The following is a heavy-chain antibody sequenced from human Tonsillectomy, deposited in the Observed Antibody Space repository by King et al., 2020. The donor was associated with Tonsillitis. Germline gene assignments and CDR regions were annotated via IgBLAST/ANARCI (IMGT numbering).Heavy chain of an antibody. D-gene: IGHD3-16*01. J-gene: IGHJ4*02. Sequence: VQLVESGGGVVQPGESLRVSCAASGFTFASFAMNWVRQAPGKGLEWVAFIRSYGTDKYYSDSVRGRFTVSRDDSENMVYLQMNSLKPDDTGLYSCTKASYYDSGGFDSWGRGPAATVPS. CDR1: GFTFASFA. V-gene: IGHV3-30*02. CDR3: TKASYYDSGGFDS. CDR2: IRSYGTDK.